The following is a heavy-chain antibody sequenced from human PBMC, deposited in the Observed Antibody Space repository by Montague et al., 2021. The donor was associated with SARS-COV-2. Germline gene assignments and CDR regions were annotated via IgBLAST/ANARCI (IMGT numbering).Heavy chain of an antibody. CDR3: ARTYYYGSVVWFDP. CDR2: IYYSGST. CDR1: GGSISSYY. Sequence: SETLSLTCTVSGGSISSYYWSWIRQPPGKGLEWIGYIYYSGSTNHNPSLKSRVTISVDTSKNQFSLKLSSVTAADTAVYYCARTYYYGSVVWFDPWGQGTLVTVSS. V-gene: IGHV4-59*08. D-gene: IGHD3-10*01. J-gene: IGHJ5*02.